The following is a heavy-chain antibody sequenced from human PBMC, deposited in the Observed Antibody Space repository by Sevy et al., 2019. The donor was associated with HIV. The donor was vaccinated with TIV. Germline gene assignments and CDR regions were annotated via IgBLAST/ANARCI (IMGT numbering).Heavy chain of an antibody. J-gene: IGHJ4*02. V-gene: IGHV1-8*01. D-gene: IGHD6-19*01. Sequence: ASVKVSCKASGYTFTSYDINWVRQATGQGIECMGWMNPNSGNTGYAQKFQGRITTTRNTSRRKPYMELSSLRSEDTAVYYCARGRSGWYVGRGSVDYWGEGTLVTVSS. CDR3: ARGRSGWYVGRGSVDY. CDR1: GYTFTSYD. CDR2: MNPNSGNT.